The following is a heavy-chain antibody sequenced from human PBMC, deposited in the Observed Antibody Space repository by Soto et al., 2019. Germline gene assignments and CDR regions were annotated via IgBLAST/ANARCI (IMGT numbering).Heavy chain of an antibody. D-gene: IGHD5-18*01. Sequence: SETLSLTCTVSGGSISSGDYYWSWIRQHPGKGLEWIGYIYYSGSTYYNPSLKSRVTISVDTSKNQFSLKLSSVTAADTAVYYCARERKVIQLSLDYYYYGMDVWGQGTTVTVSS. CDR3: ARERKVIQLSLDYYYYGMDV. J-gene: IGHJ6*02. CDR1: GGSISSGDYY. V-gene: IGHV4-31*03. CDR2: IYYSGST.